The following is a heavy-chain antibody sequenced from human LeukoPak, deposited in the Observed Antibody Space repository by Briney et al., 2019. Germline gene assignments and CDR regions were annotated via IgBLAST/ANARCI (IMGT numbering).Heavy chain of an antibody. D-gene: IGHD3-22*01. J-gene: IGHJ4*02. CDR2: IIPVFGTT. Sequence: SVKVSCKASGGTFSSYAVSWVRLTPGQGLEWLGGIIPVFGTTTYAQKFQAKVTMTADKSTNTAYLEISSLTSDDTAAYYCARCSPGDSSNFYAVLQYWGQGTQVTVST. V-gene: IGHV1-69*06. CDR3: ARCSPGDSSNFYAVLQY. CDR1: GGTFSSYA.